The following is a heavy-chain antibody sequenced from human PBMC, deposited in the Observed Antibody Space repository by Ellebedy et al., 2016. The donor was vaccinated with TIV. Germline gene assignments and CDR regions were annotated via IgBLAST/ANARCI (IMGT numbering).Heavy chain of an antibody. V-gene: IGHV1-2*02. J-gene: IGHJ4*02. CDR3: ARVVYGSGSSKNPGPHFDY. D-gene: IGHD3-10*01. CDR2: INPNSGGT. CDR1: GYTFTGHY. Sequence: ASVKVSCKASGYTFTGHYMHWVRQAPGQGLEWMGWINPNSGGTNYAQKFQGRVAMTRDTSVSTAYMELSRLRSDDTAVYYCARVVYGSGSSKNPGPHFDYWGQGTLVTVSS.